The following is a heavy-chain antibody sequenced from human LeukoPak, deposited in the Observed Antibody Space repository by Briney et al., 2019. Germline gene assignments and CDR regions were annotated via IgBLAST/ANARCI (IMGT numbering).Heavy chain of an antibody. J-gene: IGHJ4*02. Sequence: GASVKVSCKVSGYTLTELSMHWVRQAPGKGLEWMGGFDPEDGEKIYAQKFQGRVTMTEDTSTDTAYMELSSLRSEDTAVYYCATAGAQWEQRGFDYWGQGTLVTVSS. CDR3: ATAGAQWEQRGFDY. CDR1: GYTLTELS. D-gene: IGHD1-26*01. CDR2: FDPEDGEK. V-gene: IGHV1-24*01.